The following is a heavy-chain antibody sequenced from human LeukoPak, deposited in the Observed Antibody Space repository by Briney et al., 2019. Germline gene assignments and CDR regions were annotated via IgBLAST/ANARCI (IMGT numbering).Heavy chain of an antibody. J-gene: IGHJ4*02. D-gene: IGHD4-17*01. CDR1: GFTFTTYS. Sequence: GGSLRLSCEASGFTFTTYSMTWVRQAPGKGLEWVSIISSGSSAIFSADALKGRFTISRDDAKNLLYLDMNSPRAEDTAVYYCARGHTAVTRHFDFWGQGTLVPVSS. CDR2: ISSGSSAI. CDR3: ARGHTAVTRHFDF. V-gene: IGHV3-21*01.